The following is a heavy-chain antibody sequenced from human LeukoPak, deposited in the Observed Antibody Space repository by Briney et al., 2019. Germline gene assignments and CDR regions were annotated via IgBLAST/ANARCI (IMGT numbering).Heavy chain of an antibody. V-gene: IGHV4-34*01. Sequence: PSETLSLTCAVYGGSFSGYYWSWIRQPPGKGLEWIGEINHSGSTNYNPSLKSRVTISVDTSKNQFSLKLSSVTAADTAVYYCARSGLYDYVWGSQDYFDYWGQGTLVTVSS. CDR3: ARSGLYDYVWGSQDYFDY. CDR2: INHSGST. J-gene: IGHJ4*02. D-gene: IGHD3-16*01. CDR1: GGSFSGYY.